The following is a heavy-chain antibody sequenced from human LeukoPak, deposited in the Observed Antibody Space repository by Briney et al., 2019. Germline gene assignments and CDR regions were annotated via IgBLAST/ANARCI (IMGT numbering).Heavy chain of an antibody. V-gene: IGHV1-2*02. CDR2: INPNSGGT. J-gene: IGHJ6*03. Sequence: ASVKVSCKASGYTFTGYYMHWVRQAPGQGLEWMGWINPNSGGTNYAQKFQGRVTMTRDTSISTAYMELSRLRSDDTAVYYCASCSSTSCPYYYYMDVWGKGTTVTVSS. CDR1: GYTFTGYY. CDR3: ASCSSTSCPYYYYMDV. D-gene: IGHD2-2*01.